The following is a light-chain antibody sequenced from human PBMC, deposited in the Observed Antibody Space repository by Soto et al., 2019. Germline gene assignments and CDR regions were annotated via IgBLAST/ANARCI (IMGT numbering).Light chain of an antibody. V-gene: IGKV3-15*01. CDR1: QSISSS. CDR2: GAS. Sequence: EIVLTQSPGILSLSPGERSSLSCVASQSISSSFLAWYQQKPGQAPRLLIYGASTRATGIPARFSGSGSGTEFTLTISSLQSEDFAVYYCQQYNNWPPTFGPGTRLEIK. J-gene: IGKJ5*01. CDR3: QQYNNWPPT.